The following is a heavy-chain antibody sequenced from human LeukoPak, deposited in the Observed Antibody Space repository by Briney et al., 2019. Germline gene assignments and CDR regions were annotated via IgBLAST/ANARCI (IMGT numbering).Heavy chain of an antibody. CDR3: ARHVVVVPGRGFRHNWFDP. CDR1: GGSITTSNYY. D-gene: IGHD2-2*01. V-gene: IGHV4-39*01. CDR2: IYYGGST. J-gene: IGHJ5*02. Sequence: SETLSLTCTVSGGSITTSNYYWGWIRQPPGEGLEWIGSIYYGGSTYYNPSLKSRVTIPVDASKRQFSLKVTSVTAADTAVYYCARHVVVVPGRGFRHNWFDPWGQGTLVIVSS.